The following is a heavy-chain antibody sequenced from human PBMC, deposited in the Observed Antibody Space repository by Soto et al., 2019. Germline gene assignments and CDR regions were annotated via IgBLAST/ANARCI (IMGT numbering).Heavy chain of an antibody. CDR1: GVTFNDYA. V-gene: IGHV3-30*18. Sequence: QVQLVESGGGVVQPGRSLRLSCSASGVTFNDYAMHWVRQAPGKGLEWVSFISYDGNYKYYADSVKGRFTISRDTSKNTLYLQMNRLRPQDTAVYFCTKARVGTTHFDYGGQGTLVTASS. J-gene: IGHJ4*02. CDR3: TKARVGTTHFDY. D-gene: IGHD1-26*01. CDR2: ISYDGNYK.